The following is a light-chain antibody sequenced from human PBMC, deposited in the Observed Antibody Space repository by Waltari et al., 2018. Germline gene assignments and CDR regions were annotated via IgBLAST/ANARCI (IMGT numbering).Light chain of an antibody. CDR1: QSATNY. CDR3: QQYSKWPPFT. CDR2: GAS. V-gene: IGKV3-15*01. J-gene: IGKJ2*01. Sequence: EIVMTQSPATLSVSPGERATLSCRASQSATNYLAWYQQKPGQAPRLLIFGASTRATSVPARFSGSGSGTEFTLTISSLQSEDSGVYYCQQYSKWPPFTFGQGTNLEIK.